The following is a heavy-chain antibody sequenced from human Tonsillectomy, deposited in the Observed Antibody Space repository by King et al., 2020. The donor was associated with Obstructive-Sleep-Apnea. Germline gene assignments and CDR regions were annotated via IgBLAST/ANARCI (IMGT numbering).Heavy chain of an antibody. CDR1: GGSISSSSYY. V-gene: IGHV4-39*07. D-gene: IGHD2-2*01. Sequence: QLQESGPGLVKPSETLSLTCTVSGGSISSSSYYLGWIRQPPGKGLEWIGSIYYSGSTYYNPSLKSRVTISVDTSKNQFSLKLSSVTAADTAVYYCGGYCSSTSCSDDYWGQGTLVTVSS. CDR2: IYYSGST. J-gene: IGHJ4*02. CDR3: GGYCSSTSCSDDY.